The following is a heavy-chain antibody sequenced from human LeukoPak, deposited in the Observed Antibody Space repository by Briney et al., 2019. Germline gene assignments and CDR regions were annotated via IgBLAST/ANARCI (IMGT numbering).Heavy chain of an antibody. CDR1: GFTFSSHA. Sequence: GGSLRLSCAASGFTFSSHAMNWVRQAPGKGLEWVSAICSNDNNTYYANSVKGRFTISRDNSKNTLSLQLNGLRAEDTAVYYCAKGTSSSCYSAPNYWGQGTLVTVSS. CDR2: ICSNDNNT. D-gene: IGHD2-15*01. J-gene: IGHJ4*02. CDR3: AKGTSSSCYSAPNY. V-gene: IGHV3-23*01.